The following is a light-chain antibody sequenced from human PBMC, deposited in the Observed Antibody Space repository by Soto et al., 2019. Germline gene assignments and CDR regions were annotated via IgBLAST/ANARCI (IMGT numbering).Light chain of an antibody. J-gene: IGLJ1*01. CDR1: SGHSSYI. CDR2: LEGGGTY. V-gene: IGLV4-60*02. CDR3: ETWDSNTRV. Sequence: QLVLTQSSSASASLGSSVKLTCTLSSGHSSYIIAWHQQPPGKAPRYFMNLEGGGTYNKGSGVPDRFSGSSSGADRYLIISNLQFEDEADYYCETWDSNTRVFGTGTKVTVL.